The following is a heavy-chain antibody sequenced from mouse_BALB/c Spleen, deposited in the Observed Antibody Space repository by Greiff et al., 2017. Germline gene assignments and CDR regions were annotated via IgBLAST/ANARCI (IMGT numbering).Heavy chain of an antibody. V-gene: IGHV2-5-1*01. Sequence: QVQLQQSGPSLVQPSQSLSITCTVSGFSLTSYGVHWVRQSPGKGLEWLGVIWRGGSTDYNAAFMSRLSITKDNSKSQVFFKMNSLQADDTAIYYCAYYYYGSSYGWYFDVWGAGTTVTVSS. CDR1: GFSLTSYG. D-gene: IGHD1-1*01. CDR2: IWRGGST. CDR3: AYYYYGSSYGWYFDV. J-gene: IGHJ1*01.